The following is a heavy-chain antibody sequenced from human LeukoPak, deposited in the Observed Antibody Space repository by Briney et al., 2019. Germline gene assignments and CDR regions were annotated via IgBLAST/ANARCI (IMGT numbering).Heavy chain of an antibody. CDR3: ARGASVVAGNDNAFDI. Sequence: GGSLRLSCAASGFTFNTYTMNWVRQAPGKGLEWVSSITASSTAIYSADSVKGRFTISRDNAKNFLYLQMNSLRAEDTAVYYCARGASVVAGNDNAFDIWGQGTMVTVSS. CDR2: ITASSTAI. D-gene: IGHD6-19*01. CDR1: GFTFNTYT. J-gene: IGHJ3*02. V-gene: IGHV3-21*01.